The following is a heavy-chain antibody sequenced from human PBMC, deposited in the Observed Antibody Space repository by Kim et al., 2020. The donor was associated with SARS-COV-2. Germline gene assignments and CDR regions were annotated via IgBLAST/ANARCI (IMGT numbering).Heavy chain of an antibody. J-gene: IGHJ3*01. V-gene: IGHV5-51*01. CDR2: IYPGDSDT. Sequence: GESLKISCKGSGYSFTSYWIGWVRQMPGKGLEWMGIIYPGDSDTRYSPSFQGQVTISADKSISTAYLQWSSLKASDTAMYYCARRVVSSSCPDAFDLWGQGTMVTVSS. D-gene: IGHD6-13*01. CDR3: ARRVVSSSCPDAFDL. CDR1: GYSFTSYW.